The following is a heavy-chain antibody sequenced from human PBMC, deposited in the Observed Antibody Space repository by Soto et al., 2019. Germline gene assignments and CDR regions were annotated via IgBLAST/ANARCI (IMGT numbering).Heavy chain of an antibody. Sequence: PSETLSLTCTVSGGSISSSNYYWGWIRQSPGKGLEWIGSISYSGSTYYNPSLKSRVTISVDTSQNQFSLRLSSVTATDTAIYYCARLGGGGSPRTYYYYMDVWGKGTTVTVSS. J-gene: IGHJ6*03. V-gene: IGHV4-39*01. CDR2: ISYSGST. D-gene: IGHD1-26*01. CDR3: ARLGGGGSPRTYYYYMDV. CDR1: GGSISSSNYY.